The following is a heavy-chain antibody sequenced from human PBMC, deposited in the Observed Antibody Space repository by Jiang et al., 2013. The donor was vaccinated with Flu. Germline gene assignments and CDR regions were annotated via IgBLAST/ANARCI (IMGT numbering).Heavy chain of an antibody. J-gene: IGHJ4*02. D-gene: IGHD2-15*01. V-gene: IGHV4-34*01. CDR3: ARGRGPRYCSGGSCYPFYFDY. CDR2: INHSGST. CDR1: GGSFSGYY. Sequence: LLKPSETLSLTCAVYGGSFSGYYWSWIRQPPGKGLEWIGEINHSGSTNYNPSLKSRVTISVDTSKNQFSLKLSSVTAADTAVYYCARGRGPRYCSGGSCYPFYFDYWGQGTLVTVSS.